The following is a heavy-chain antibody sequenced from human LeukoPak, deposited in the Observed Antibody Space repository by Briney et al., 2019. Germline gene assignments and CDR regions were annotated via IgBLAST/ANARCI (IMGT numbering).Heavy chain of an antibody. CDR3: ARGGGIPGGYFDY. CDR2: IYYSGST. D-gene: IGHD6-13*01. V-gene: IGHV4-39*07. CDR1: GGSISSSRYY. Sequence: SETLSLICTVSGGSISSSRYYWGWIRQPPGKGLEWIGSIYYSGSTYYNPSLKSRVTISVDTSKNQFSLKLSSVTAADTAVYYCARGGGIPGGYFDYWGQGTLVTVSS. J-gene: IGHJ4*02.